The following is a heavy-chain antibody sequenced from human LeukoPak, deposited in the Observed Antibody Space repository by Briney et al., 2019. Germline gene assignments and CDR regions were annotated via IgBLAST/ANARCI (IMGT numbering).Heavy chain of an antibody. Sequence: SVKVSCKASGGTFRSYVVSWVRLAPGQGLEWMGGIIPIFGASKYAQKFQGRVTITTDESTSTAYMELSSLRSEDTAVYYCSRHAGYNWKGEIDFWGQGTLVTVAS. CDR3: SRHAGYNWKGEIDF. V-gene: IGHV1-69*05. CDR1: GGTFRSYV. D-gene: IGHD1-20*01. J-gene: IGHJ4*02. CDR2: IIPIFGAS.